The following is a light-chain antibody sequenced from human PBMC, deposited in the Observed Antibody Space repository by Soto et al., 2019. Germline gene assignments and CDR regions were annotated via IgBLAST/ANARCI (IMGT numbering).Light chain of an antibody. J-gene: IGLJ2*01. CDR2: ANN. CDR3: QTSDRGLNVVV. Sequence: QSVLTQPPSVSGAPGQRVTISCTGRRSNIGAGYDVHWYQQLPRAAPKLLMYANNNRPSGVPVRFSASKSGTSASLAITGLQADDEADYYCQTSDRGLNVVVFGGGTKLTVL. V-gene: IGLV1-40*01. CDR1: RSNIGAGYD.